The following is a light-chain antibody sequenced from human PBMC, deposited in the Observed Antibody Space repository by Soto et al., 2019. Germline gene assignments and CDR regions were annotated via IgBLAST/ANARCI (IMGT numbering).Light chain of an antibody. CDR2: KNN. J-gene: IGLJ3*02. V-gene: IGLV1-47*01. CDR1: SSNIGTNY. CDR3: ASWDESLSGVV. Sequence: QSALTQSPSASGTPGQTVTISCSGSSSNIGTNYVFWYQHLPGTAPKLLMYKNNQRPSGVPDRFSGSKSGTSASLAIRGLRSEDEAHYSCASWDESLSGVVFGGGTKLTVL.